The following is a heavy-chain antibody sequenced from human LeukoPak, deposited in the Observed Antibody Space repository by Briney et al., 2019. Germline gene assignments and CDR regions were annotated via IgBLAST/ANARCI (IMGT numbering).Heavy chain of an antibody. CDR2: IYTSGST. Sequence: PSQTLSLTCTVSGGSISSVSYYWSWIRQPAGKGLEWIGRIYTSGSTNYNPSLKSRVTISVDTSKNQFSLKLSSVTAADTAVYYCARGDFWSGYYHTSGMDVWGQGTTVTVSS. J-gene: IGHJ6*02. CDR1: GGSISSVSYY. CDR3: ARGDFWSGYYHTSGMDV. D-gene: IGHD3-3*01. V-gene: IGHV4-61*02.